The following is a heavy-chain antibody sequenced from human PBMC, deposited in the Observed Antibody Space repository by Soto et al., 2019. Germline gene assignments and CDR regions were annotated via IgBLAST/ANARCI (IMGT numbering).Heavy chain of an antibody. D-gene: IGHD2-2*02. Sequence: QVQLVQSGAEVKKPGSSVKVSCKASGGTFSSYAISWVRQAPGQGLEWRGGIIPIFGTANYAQKFQGRVTITAAESTSTTYVELSRLRSEDTAVYYCARHIVVVPAAIPDYYYGMDVWGQGTTVTVSS. J-gene: IGHJ6*02. V-gene: IGHV1-69*01. CDR3: ARHIVVVPAAIPDYYYGMDV. CDR2: IIPIFGTA. CDR1: GGTFSSYA.